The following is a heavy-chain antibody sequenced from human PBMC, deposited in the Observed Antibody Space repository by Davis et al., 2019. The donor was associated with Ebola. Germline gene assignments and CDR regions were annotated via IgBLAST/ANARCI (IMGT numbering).Heavy chain of an antibody. CDR2: ISSSASYK. D-gene: IGHD4-23*01. CDR3: AQQLGDYGGNALRY. CDR1: GFTFSVYY. V-gene: IGHV3-11*06. Sequence: GGSLRLSCAASGFTFSVYYMSWIRQAPGKGPEWVSSISSSASYKNYADSVKGRFTISRDDAKKSLYLQMDSLRAEDTAVYYCAQQLGDYGGNALRYRGQGTLVTVSS. J-gene: IGHJ4*02.